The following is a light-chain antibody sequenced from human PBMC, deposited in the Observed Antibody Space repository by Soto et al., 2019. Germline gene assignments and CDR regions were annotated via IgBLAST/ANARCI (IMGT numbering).Light chain of an antibody. Sequence: LTHPPPRSLARGQTARISCRRNDIASKSVHWAQQRPGQAAVLVVYDDNDRPSGIPERLSGSNSWDTATLTISRVEAGDEADYYCQVWDSSSDHYVFGSGTKVTVL. CDR1: DIASKS. V-gene: IGLV3-21*02. J-gene: IGLJ1*01. CDR2: DDN. CDR3: QVWDSSSDHYV.